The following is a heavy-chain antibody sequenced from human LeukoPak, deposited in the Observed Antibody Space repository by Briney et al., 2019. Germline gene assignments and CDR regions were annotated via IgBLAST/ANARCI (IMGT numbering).Heavy chain of an antibody. D-gene: IGHD1-7*01. J-gene: IGHJ5*02. Sequence: SVKVSCKASGGTFSSYAISWVRQAPGQGLEWMGGIIPIFGTANYAQKFQGRVTITADETTSTAYMELSSLRSEDTAVYYCARDTDGELRFDPWGQGTLVTVSS. CDR1: GGTFSSYA. CDR2: IIPIFGTA. V-gene: IGHV1-69*13. CDR3: ARDTDGELRFDP.